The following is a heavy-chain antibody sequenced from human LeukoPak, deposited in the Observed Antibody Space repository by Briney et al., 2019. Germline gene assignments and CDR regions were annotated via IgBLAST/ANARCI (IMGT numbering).Heavy chain of an antibody. J-gene: IGHJ1*01. CDR1: GFTFSRYW. V-gene: IGHV3-74*01. D-gene: IGHD3-22*01. CDR2: INGDGSTT. Sequence: GGSLRLSCAASGFTFSRYWMHWVRQAPGKGLVWVSRINGDGSTTSYADSVKGGFTISRDNAKNTLYLQMNSLRAEDTAVYYCATGNYYDSRGYYTFGHWGQGTLVAVSS. CDR3: ATGNYYDSRGYYTFGH.